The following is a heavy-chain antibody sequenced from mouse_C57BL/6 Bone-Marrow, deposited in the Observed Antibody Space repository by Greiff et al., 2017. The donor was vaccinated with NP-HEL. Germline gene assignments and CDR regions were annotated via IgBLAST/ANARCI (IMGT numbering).Heavy chain of an antibody. CDR1: GYTFTSYW. J-gene: IGHJ4*01. V-gene: IGHV1-55*01. CDR3: ARGGDGYYVDAMDY. Sequence: QVQLQQPGAELVKPGASVKMSCKASGYTFTSYWITWVKQRPGQGLEWIGDISPGSGSTNYNEKFKSKATLTVDTSASTAYMQLSSLTSEDSAVYYCARGGDGYYVDAMDYWGQGTSVTVSS. D-gene: IGHD2-3*01. CDR2: ISPGSGST.